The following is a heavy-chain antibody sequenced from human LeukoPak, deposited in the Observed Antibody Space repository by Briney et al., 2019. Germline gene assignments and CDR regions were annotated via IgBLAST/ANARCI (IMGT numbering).Heavy chain of an antibody. CDR2: IRQDESER. Sequence: GGSLRLSCEGSGFSFSSYWMTWVRQLPGKGPEWVANIRQDESERYFADSVKGRFTISRDNAKKSVYLHMSSLRAEDTAMYYCARLSAYYYGSYFYYYMDVWGKGTTVTVSS. CDR1: GFSFSSYW. V-gene: IGHV3-7*01. D-gene: IGHD3-10*01. CDR3: ARLSAYYYGSYFYYYMDV. J-gene: IGHJ6*03.